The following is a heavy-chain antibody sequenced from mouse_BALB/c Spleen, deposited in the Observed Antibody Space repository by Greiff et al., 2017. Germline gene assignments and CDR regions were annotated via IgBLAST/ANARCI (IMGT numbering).Heavy chain of an antibody. CDR2: ISYSGST. CDR3: ARRELRDWYFDV. Sequence: EVQLVESGPSLVKPSQTLSLTCSVTGDSITSGYWNWIRKFPGNKLEYMGYISYSGSTYYNPSLKSRISITRDTSKNQYYLQLNSVTTEDTATYYCARRELRDWYFDVWGAGTTVTVSS. J-gene: IGHJ1*01. CDR1: GDSITSGY. V-gene: IGHV3-8*02. D-gene: IGHD1-1*01.